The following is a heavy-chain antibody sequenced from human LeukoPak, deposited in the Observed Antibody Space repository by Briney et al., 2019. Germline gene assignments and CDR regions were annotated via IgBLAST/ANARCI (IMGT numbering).Heavy chain of an antibody. CDR3: ARVHIAAAASLGY. V-gene: IGHV7-4-1*02. CDR2: INTNTGTP. CDR1: GYTFTIYA. J-gene: IGHJ4*02. Sequence: EASVKVSCKASGYTFTIYAMSWVRQAPGQGLEWLGWINTNTGTPTYAQGFTGRFVFSLDTSVSTAYLQISSLKAEDTAVYYCARVHIAAAASLGYWGQGTLVTVSS. D-gene: IGHD6-13*01.